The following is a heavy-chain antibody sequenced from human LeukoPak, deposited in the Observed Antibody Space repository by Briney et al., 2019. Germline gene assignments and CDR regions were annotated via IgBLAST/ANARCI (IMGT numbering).Heavy chain of an antibody. D-gene: IGHD4-17*01. V-gene: IGHV3-21*01. CDR1: GFTFSSYS. CDR3: ARNLRALDAFDI. CDR2: ISSSSSYI. J-gene: IGHJ3*02. Sequence: GGSLRLSCAASGFTFSSYSMNWVRQAPGKGLEWVSSISSSSSYIYYADSVKGRFTISRDNAKNSLYLQMNSLRAEDTAVYYCARNLRALDAFDIWGQGTMVTVSS.